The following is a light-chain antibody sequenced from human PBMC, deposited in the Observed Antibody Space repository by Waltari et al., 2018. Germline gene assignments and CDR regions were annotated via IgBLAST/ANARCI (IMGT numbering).Light chain of an antibody. Sequence: DIQMTQSPSSLSASVGDRVTITCRASQSISSYLKWYQQKPGKAPKLLIYAASSLQSRRPSRFSGSGSWTDFTLTISSLQPEDFATYYCQHSYSTPWTFGQGTKVESK. V-gene: IGKV1-39*01. J-gene: IGKJ1*01. CDR2: AAS. CDR1: QSISSY. CDR3: QHSYSTPWT.